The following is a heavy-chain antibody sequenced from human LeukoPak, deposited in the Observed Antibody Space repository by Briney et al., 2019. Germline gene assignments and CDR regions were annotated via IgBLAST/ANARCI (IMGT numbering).Heavy chain of an antibody. CDR3: ARVRGDYPYYFDY. J-gene: IGHJ4*02. D-gene: IGHD4-17*01. Sequence: GGSLRPSCAASGFTVSSNYMSWVRQAPGKGLEWVSVIYSGGSTYYADSVKGRFTISRDNSKNTLYLQMNSLRAEDTAVYYCARVRGDYPYYFDYWGQGTLVTVSS. V-gene: IGHV3-53*01. CDR1: GFTVSSNY. CDR2: IYSGGST.